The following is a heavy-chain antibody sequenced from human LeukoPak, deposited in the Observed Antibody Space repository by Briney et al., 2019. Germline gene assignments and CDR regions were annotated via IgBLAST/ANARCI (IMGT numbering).Heavy chain of an antibody. D-gene: IGHD3-10*01. Sequence: PGGSLRLSCAASGFIFSSYGMNWVRQAPGKGLEWVASIDTTSYTYHADSVKGRFTISIDNAKMSLFLQMNSLRPEDTAVYFCATEGRGVHFDSWGQGTLVTVSS. J-gene: IGHJ4*02. CDR1: GFIFSSYG. CDR3: ATEGRGVHFDS. V-gene: IGHV3-21*01. CDR2: IDTTSYT.